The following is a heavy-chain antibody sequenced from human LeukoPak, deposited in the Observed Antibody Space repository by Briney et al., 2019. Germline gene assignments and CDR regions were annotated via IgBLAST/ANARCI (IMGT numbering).Heavy chain of an antibody. D-gene: IGHD5-18*01. J-gene: IGHJ6*02. Sequence: ASVKVSCKASLGTFSSYAISWVRQAPGQGLEWMGGIIPIFGTANYAQKFQGKVTITADESTSTAYMELSSLRSEDTAVYYCARDPGYSYGYIYYYYGMDVWGQGPTVTVSS. CDR3: ARDPGYSYGYIYYYYGMDV. CDR1: LGTFSSYA. CDR2: IIPIFGTA. V-gene: IGHV1-69*13.